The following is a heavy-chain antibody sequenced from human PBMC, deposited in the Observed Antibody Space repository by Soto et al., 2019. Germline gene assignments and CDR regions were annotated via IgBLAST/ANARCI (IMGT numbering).Heavy chain of an antibody. J-gene: IGHJ4*02. CDR2: IIPIFGTA. CDR3: ASTSGSYYHYFDY. D-gene: IGHD1-26*01. V-gene: IGHV1-69*01. CDR1: GGTXSXYA. Sequence: QXXLVQSGAEVKXPGSSVKVSCKASGGTXSXYAISWVRQAXXXGXEWMGGIIPIFGTANYAQKFQGRVTITADESTSTAYMELSSLRSEDTAVYYCASTSGSYYHYFDYWGQGTLVTVSS.